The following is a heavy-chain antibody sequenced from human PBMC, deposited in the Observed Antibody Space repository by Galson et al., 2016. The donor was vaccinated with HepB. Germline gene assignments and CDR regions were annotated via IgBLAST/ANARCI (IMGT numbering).Heavy chain of an antibody. CDR1: GFSLRTSAVG. CDR2: IYWDDDT. J-gene: IGHJ4*02. CDR3: AHSDGAAAGTETFDY. Sequence: LVKPTQTLTLTCTFSGFSLRTSAVGVGWIRQPPGKALEWLALIYWDDDTRYSPSLKSRLTITKDTSKNQVVLIMTNMDPVETATYYCAHSDGAAAGTETFDYWGQGTLVTVSS. D-gene: IGHD6-13*01. V-gene: IGHV2-5*02.